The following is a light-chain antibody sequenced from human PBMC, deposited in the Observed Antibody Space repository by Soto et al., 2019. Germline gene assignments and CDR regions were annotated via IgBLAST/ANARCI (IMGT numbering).Light chain of an antibody. V-gene: IGKV3-15*01. Sequence: VLTQSAATLSLSPWERATLSCRAIQTVGSSFLAWYQQKPGQAPRLLIYGASTRATGIPARFSGSGSGTEFTLTISSLQSEDFAVYYCQQYNNWPRGTFGQGTKVDIK. CDR2: GAS. CDR1: QTVGSS. J-gene: IGKJ1*01. CDR3: QQYNNWPRGT.